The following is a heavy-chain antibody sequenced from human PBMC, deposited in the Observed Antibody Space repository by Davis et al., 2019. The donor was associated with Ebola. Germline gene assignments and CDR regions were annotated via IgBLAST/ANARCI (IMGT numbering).Heavy chain of an antibody. J-gene: IGHJ4*02. D-gene: IGHD2-15*01. CDR2: IYHSGST. V-gene: IGHV4-39*01. Sequence: SETLSLTCTLSGGSISSNSCYWGWIRQPPGKGLEWIGNIYHSGSTFYNPSLKSRVTISVDTSDNQFSLKLGSVTAADTAVYYCARGGCSGGSCYSPDYWGQGTLVTVSS. CDR3: ARGGCSGGSCYSPDY. CDR1: GGSISSNSCY.